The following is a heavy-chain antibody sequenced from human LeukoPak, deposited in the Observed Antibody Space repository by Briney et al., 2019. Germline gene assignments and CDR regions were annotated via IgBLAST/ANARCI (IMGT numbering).Heavy chain of an antibody. CDR2: INPYNGIT. V-gene: IGHV1-2*02. Sequence: ASVKVSCKASGYTFTDHFIHWMRQAPGQGLEWVGEINPYNGITKYAWRFQGRVSITRDTSISTAFMEVSRLTSDDTAVYYCARDNSLNDFDYWGQGTLVTVAS. CDR3: ARDNSLNDFDY. J-gene: IGHJ4*02. D-gene: IGHD1-1*01. CDR1: GYTFTDHF.